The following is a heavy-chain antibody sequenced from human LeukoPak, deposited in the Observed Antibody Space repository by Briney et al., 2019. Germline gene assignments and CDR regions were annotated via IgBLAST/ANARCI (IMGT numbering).Heavy chain of an antibody. J-gene: IGHJ6*02. CDR1: GYTFTGYY. Sequence: ASVKVSCKASGYTFTGYYMNWVRQAPGQGLEWMGWINPNSGGTDYAQKFQARVTMTRDTSISTAYMDLSRLRSDDTAVYYCAREVIVVVPAASEYYYYYYGMDVWGQGTTVTVSS. CDR2: INPNSGGT. V-gene: IGHV1-2*02. D-gene: IGHD2-2*01. CDR3: AREVIVVVPAASEYYYYYYGMDV.